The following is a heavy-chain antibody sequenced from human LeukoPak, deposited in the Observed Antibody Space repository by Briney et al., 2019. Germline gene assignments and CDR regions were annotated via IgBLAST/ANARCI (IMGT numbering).Heavy chain of an antibody. V-gene: IGHV1-2*02. J-gene: IGHJ4*02. D-gene: IGHD1-26*01. Sequence: GASVKLSCKASGYTFTVYSMHWGRQAPGQGLEWMGWVNLNSGSTNHTHKLQGRVTMTRDTSNSTAYMKLSRVRSDDTAVYYCARANEEELEDFDHWGQGTLVTVSS. CDR2: VNLNSGST. CDR3: ARANEEELEDFDH. CDR1: GYTFTVYS.